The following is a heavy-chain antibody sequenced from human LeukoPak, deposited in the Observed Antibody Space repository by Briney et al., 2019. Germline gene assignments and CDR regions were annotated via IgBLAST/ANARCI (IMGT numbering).Heavy chain of an antibody. CDR1: GFTFDDYA. CDR2: ISWNSGSI. J-gene: IGHJ4*02. D-gene: IGHD6-13*01. CDR3: AKDLGGHGRAAALDY. V-gene: IGHV3-9*03. Sequence: PGGSPRLSCAASGFTFDDYAMHWVRQAPGKGLEWVSGISWNSGSIGYADSVKGRFTISRDNAKNSLYLQMNSLRAEGMALYYCAKDLGGHGRAAALDYWGQGTLVTVSS.